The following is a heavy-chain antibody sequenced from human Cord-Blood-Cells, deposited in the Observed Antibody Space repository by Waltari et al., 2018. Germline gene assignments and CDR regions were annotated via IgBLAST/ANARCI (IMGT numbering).Heavy chain of an antibody. V-gene: IGHV4-34*01. CDR3: ARGHVGATLWFYP. Sequence: QVQLQQWGAGLLKPSETMSLTCAVYGGSFSGYYWSWIRQPPGKGLEWIGEIKHSGSTNYHPALKSRFTISVDTSKNQFSLKLSSVTAADTAVYHCARGHVGATLWFYPWGQGTLVTVSS. J-gene: IGHJ5*02. CDR1: GGSFSGYY. D-gene: IGHD1-26*01. CDR2: IKHSGST.